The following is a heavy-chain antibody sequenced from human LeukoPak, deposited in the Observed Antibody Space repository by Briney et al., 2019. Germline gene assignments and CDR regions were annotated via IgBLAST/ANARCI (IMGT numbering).Heavy chain of an antibody. J-gene: IGHJ2*01. V-gene: IGHV4-59*08. Sequence: SETLSLTCTVSGGSISSYYWSWIRQPPGKALEWIGYIYYSGSTNYNPSLKSRVTISVDTSKNQFSLKLSSVTAADTAVYYCAKTVAGYWYFDLWGRGTLVTVSS. D-gene: IGHD6-19*01. CDR2: IYYSGST. CDR3: AKTVAGYWYFDL. CDR1: GGSISSYY.